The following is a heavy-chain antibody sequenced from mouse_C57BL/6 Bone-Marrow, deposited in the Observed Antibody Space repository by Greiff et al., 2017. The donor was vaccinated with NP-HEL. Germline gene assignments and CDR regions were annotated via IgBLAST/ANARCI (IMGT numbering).Heavy chain of an antibody. Sequence: QVQLQQSGAELVRPGASVTLSCKASGYTFTDYEMHWVKQTPVHGLEWIGDIDPETGGTAYNQKFKGKAKLTADKSSSTAYMELRSLTSEDSAVYYCTRGGGVRLGDWYVDVWGTGTTVTVSS. CDR1: GYTFTDYE. D-gene: IGHD2-14*01. J-gene: IGHJ1*03. CDR2: IDPETGGT. V-gene: IGHV1-15*01. CDR3: TRGGGVRLGDWYVDV.